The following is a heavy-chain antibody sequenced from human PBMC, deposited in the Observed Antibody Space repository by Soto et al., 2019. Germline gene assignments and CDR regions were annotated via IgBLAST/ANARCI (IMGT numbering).Heavy chain of an antibody. J-gene: IGHJ4*02. V-gene: IGHV4-34*01. CDR3: ARGRITMVRGVPWGFDY. CDR1: GGSFSGYY. CDR2: INHSGST. Sequence: SETLSLTCAVYGGSFSGYYWSWIRQPPGKGLEWIGEINHSGSTNYNPSLKSRVTISVDTSKNQFSLKLSSVTAADTAVYYCARGRITMVRGVPWGFDYWGQGTLVTVSS. D-gene: IGHD3-10*01.